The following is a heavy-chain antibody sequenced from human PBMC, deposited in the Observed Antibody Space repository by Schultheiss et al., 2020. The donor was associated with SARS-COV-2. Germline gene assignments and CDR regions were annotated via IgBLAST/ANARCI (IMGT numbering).Heavy chain of an antibody. V-gene: IGHV1-2*02. CDR2: INPNSGGT. Sequence: ASVKVSCKASGYTFTGYYIHWVRQAPGHGLEWMGWINPNSGGTNYAQKFQGRVTMTRDTSISTAYMELSRLRSDDTAVYYCARVRSSSSYITVGDSGLDYWGQGTLVTVSS. CDR1: GYTFTGYY. CDR3: ARVRSSSSYITVGDSGLDY. J-gene: IGHJ4*02. D-gene: IGHD6-6*01.